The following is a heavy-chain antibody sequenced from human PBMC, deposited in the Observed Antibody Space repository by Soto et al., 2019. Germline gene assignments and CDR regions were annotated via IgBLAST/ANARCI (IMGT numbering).Heavy chain of an antibody. Sequence: GASVKVSCKASGGTFSSYAISWVRQAPGQGLEWMGGIIPIFGTANYAQKFQGRVTITADESTSTAYMELSSLRSEDTAVYYCARGDTERVVVVAATPFSHWFDPWGQGTLVTVSS. D-gene: IGHD2-15*01. J-gene: IGHJ5*02. V-gene: IGHV1-69*13. CDR1: GGTFSSYA. CDR3: ARGDTERVVVVAATPFSHWFDP. CDR2: IIPIFGTA.